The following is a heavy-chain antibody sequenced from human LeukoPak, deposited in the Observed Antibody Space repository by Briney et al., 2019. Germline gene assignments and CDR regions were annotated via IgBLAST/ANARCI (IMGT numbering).Heavy chain of an antibody. D-gene: IGHD6-13*01. CDR1: GDSVSSNSAA. J-gene: IGHJ6*02. Sequence: SQTLSLTCAISGDSVSSNSAAWNWIRQSPSRGLEWLGRTYYRAKWYNDYAVSLKSRITIIPETSKNQFSLKLSSVTAADTAVYYCARGQVAAAAAYSSSWPTTYYYYYGMDVWGQGTTVTVSS. CDR2: TYYRAKWYN. CDR3: ARGQVAAAAAYSSSWPTTYYYYYGMDV. V-gene: IGHV6-1*01.